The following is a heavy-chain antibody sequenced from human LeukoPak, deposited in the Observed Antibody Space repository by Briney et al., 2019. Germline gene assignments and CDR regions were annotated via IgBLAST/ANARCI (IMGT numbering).Heavy chain of an antibody. J-gene: IGHJ4*02. D-gene: IGHD3-10*01. CDR1: GFTFSSYE. V-gene: IGHV3-23*01. Sequence: PGGSLRLSCAVSGFTFSSYEMNWVRQAPGKGLEWVSAISGSGGSTYYADSVKGRFTISRDNSKNTLYLQMNSLRAEDTAVYYCAKEYYYGSGSLFDYWGQGTLVTVSS. CDR2: ISGSGGST. CDR3: AKEYYYGSGSLFDY.